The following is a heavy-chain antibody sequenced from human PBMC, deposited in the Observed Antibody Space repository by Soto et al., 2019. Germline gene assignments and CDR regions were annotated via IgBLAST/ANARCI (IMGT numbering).Heavy chain of an antibody. Sequence: PSETLSLTCTVSGGSISSGGYYWSWIRQRPGKGLEWIGYIYYSGSTYYNPSLKSRVTISVDTSKNQFSLKLSSVTAADTAVYYCARGRIAARRRGPFAYWGQGTLVTVS. CDR2: IYYSGST. V-gene: IGHV4-31*03. CDR1: GGSISSGGYY. J-gene: IGHJ4*02. D-gene: IGHD6-6*01. CDR3: ARGRIAARRRGPFAY.